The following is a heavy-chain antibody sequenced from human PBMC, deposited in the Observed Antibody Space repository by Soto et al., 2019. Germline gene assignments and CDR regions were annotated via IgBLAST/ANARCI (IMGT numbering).Heavy chain of an antibody. V-gene: IGHV4-34*01. CDR3: ARGRYNWNSAPFGP. D-gene: IGHD1-7*01. Sequence: SATMSLTCAVDGGSCSGYYWSWIHPPPGKGLEWIGEITLSGTTNYTPSLKSRVTISVDTSKNQFSLKLSSVTAADTAVYYCARGRYNWNSAPFGPWGQGTLVTGSS. CDR1: GGSCSGYY. J-gene: IGHJ5*02. CDR2: ITLSGTT.